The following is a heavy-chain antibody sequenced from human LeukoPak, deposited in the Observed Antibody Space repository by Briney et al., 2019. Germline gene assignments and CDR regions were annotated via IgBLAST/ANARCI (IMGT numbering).Heavy chain of an antibody. J-gene: IGHJ4*02. CDR1: GFTFSSYA. D-gene: IGHD1-26*01. CDR3: ATRGAALAAYY. V-gene: IGHV3-23*01. Sequence: GGSLRLSCAASGFTFSSYAMGWVRQAPGKGLEWVSGISGSGDNTYYADSVKGRFTISRDNSKNMLYLQMNSLRAEDTAIYYCATRGAALAAYYWGQGTLVTVSS. CDR2: ISGSGDNT.